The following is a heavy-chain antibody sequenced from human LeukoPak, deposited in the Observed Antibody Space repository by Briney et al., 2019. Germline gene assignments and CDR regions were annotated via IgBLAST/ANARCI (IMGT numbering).Heavy chain of an antibody. J-gene: IGHJ4*02. V-gene: IGHV3-74*01. CDR2: INYDGTST. D-gene: IGHD6-6*01. Sequence: PAGGSLRLSCAASGFTFSSKTYWMHWVRQAPGKGLVWVSRINYDGTSTNYADSVKGRFTISRDNARDTLYQQMNSLRAEDTAVYYCARHTTDRPNLIDHWGQGTLVTVSS. CDR3: ARHTTDRPNLIDH. CDR1: GFTFSSKTYW.